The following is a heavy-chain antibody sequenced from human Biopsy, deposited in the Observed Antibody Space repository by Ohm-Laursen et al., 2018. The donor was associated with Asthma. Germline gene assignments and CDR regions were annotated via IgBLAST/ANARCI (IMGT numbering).Heavy chain of an antibody. D-gene: IGHD3-10*01. CDR3: ARAVDYSHYYGIDV. CDR1: GYTFNSAG. Sequence: GASVKVSCKTSGYTFNSAGITWVRQAPGQGLEWMGWISVYNGSTKVAQKLQDRVTMITDTSTSTAYMELRSLRSDDTAMYFCARAVDYSHYYGIDVWGQGTTVTVS. CDR2: ISVYNGST. J-gene: IGHJ6*02. V-gene: IGHV1-18*01.